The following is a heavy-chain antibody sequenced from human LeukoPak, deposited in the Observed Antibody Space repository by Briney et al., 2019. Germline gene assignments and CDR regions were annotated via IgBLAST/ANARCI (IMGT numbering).Heavy chain of an antibody. CDR1: GFTFSSYA. J-gene: IGHJ3*02. Sequence: PGGSLRLSCAASGFTFSSYAMSWVRQAPGKGLEWVSAISGSGGSTYYADSVKGRFTISRDNSKNTLYLQMNSLRAEDTAVYYCAKDIQYYDILTGYSNAFDIWGQGTMVTVSS. D-gene: IGHD3-9*01. V-gene: IGHV3-23*01. CDR2: ISGSGGST. CDR3: AKDIQYYDILTGYSNAFDI.